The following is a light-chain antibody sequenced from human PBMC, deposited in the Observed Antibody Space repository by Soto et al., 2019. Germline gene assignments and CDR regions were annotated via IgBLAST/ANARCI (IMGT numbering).Light chain of an antibody. Sequence: EIVMTQSPATLSVSPGERASLSCRASQSVGSNLAWYQHKPGQAPRLLIYDASTSATGFPARFSGSGSGTEFTLTISSLQPEDFAVYYCQHYNNWPPFTCGPGTKVDIK. V-gene: IGKV3-15*01. CDR2: DAS. CDR3: QHYNNWPPFT. J-gene: IGKJ3*01. CDR1: QSVGSN.